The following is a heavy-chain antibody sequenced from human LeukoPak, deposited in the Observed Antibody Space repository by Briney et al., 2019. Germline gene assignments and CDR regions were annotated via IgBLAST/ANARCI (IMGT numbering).Heavy chain of an antibody. Sequence: SETLSLTCTVSGGSISSSSYYWGWIRQPPGKGLEWIGSIYYSGSTYYNPSLKSRVTISVDTSKNQFSLKLSSVTAADTAVYYCASSPQENSSGYYRPRASGFDPWGQGTLVTVSS. V-gene: IGHV4-39*07. J-gene: IGHJ5*02. CDR2: IYYSGST. D-gene: IGHD3-22*01. CDR3: ASSPQENSSGYYRPRASGFDP. CDR1: GGSISSSSYY.